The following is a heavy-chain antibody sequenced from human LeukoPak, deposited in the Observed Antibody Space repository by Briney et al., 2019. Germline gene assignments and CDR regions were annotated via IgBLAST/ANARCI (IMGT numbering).Heavy chain of an antibody. CDR2: IKGDGTEK. J-gene: IGHJ5*02. CDR3: ARDEGVGATPA. V-gene: IGHV3-7*01. CDR1: GLTFSSYW. D-gene: IGHD1-26*01. Sequence: PGGSLRLSCAASGLTFSSYWMSWVRQAPGKGLEWVANIKGDGTEKYYVDSVKGRFTISRDNAKNSLYLQMNSLRAEDTAVYYCARDEGVGATPAWGQGTLVTVSS.